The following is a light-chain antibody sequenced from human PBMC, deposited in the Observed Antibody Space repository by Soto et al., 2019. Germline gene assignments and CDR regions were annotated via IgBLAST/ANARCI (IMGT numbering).Light chain of an antibody. CDR2: LGS. CDR3: MQALQTPLT. J-gene: IGKJ4*01. V-gene: IGKV2-28*01. Sequence: DIVMTQSPLSLPVTPGEPASISCRSSQSLLHSNGYNYLDWYLQKPGQSPQLLIYLGSNRASGVPHRLRGSGSGTDFTLKISRVEAEDVGVYYCMQALQTPLTFGEATTVDIK. CDR1: QSLLHSNGYNY.